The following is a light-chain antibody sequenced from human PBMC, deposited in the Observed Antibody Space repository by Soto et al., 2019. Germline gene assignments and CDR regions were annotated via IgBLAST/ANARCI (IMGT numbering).Light chain of an antibody. CDR2: AAS. V-gene: IGKV1-9*01. J-gene: IGKJ4*01. CDR3: QQLNNYPLT. CDR1: QSISSY. Sequence: DIQLTQSPSFLSASVGDRVTITCRARQSISSYLAWYQQKPGKAPKLLIYAASILQSGVPSRFSGSGSGTEFTLTISSLQPEDSATYYCQQLNNYPLTFGGGTKVEIK.